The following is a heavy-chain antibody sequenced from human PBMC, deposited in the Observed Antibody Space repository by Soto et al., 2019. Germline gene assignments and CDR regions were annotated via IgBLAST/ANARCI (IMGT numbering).Heavy chain of an antibody. Sequence: QVQLVQSGGEVQNPGASVKISCKASGYLFSSYSLNWVRQAPGQGPEWMGWISGYNGDTDYAQSFQGRVTMTTDASTNTSYMELRSLRSDDTAIYYCARNTTRDWFDPWGQGTLVTVSS. V-gene: IGHV1-18*04. CDR2: ISGYNGDT. D-gene: IGHD1-26*01. J-gene: IGHJ5*02. CDR1: GYLFSSYS. CDR3: ARNTTRDWFDP.